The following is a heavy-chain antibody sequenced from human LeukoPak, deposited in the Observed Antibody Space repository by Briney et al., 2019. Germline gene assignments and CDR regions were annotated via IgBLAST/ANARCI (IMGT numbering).Heavy chain of an antibody. V-gene: IGHV3-53*05. Sequence: PGGSLRLSCAVSGFTVSGNYMSWVRQAPGKGLEWVSLIYSGGTTYYADSVKGRFTISRDNSKNTLYLQMNSLRAEDTAVYYCAKLGKTENHYGSGRFSYYYYMDVWGKGTTVTISS. CDR1: GFTVSGNY. CDR3: AKLGKTENHYGSGRFSYYYYMDV. J-gene: IGHJ6*03. D-gene: IGHD3-10*01. CDR2: IYSGGTT.